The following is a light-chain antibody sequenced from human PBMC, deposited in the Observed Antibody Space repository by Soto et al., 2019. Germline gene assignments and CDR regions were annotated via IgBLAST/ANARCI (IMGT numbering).Light chain of an antibody. CDR2: GAS. CDR3: QQYRTSPIT. V-gene: IGKV3-20*01. Sequence: ETVLTQSPGTLSLSQGERATLSCRASQSITNDYLAWYQQKPGQAPRLLIYGASSRVTGIPDRFSGSGSGTDFTLTISRLEPEVFAVYYCQQYRTSPITFGQGTRLEIK. CDR1: QSITNDY. J-gene: IGKJ5*01.